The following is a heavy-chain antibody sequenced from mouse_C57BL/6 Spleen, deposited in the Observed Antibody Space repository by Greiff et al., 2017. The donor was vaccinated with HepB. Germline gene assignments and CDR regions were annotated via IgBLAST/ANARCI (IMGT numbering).Heavy chain of an antibody. D-gene: IGHD1-1*01. J-gene: IGHJ4*01. CDR2: IYIGKGYT. CDR1: GYTFTSYG. Sequence: EVQLQQSGAELVRPGSSVKMSCKTSGYTFTSYGINWVKQRPGQGLEWIGYIYIGKGYTEYNEKFKGKATLTSDTSSSTAYMQLSSLTSEDSAIYFCARDRITTVVATNAMDYWGQGTSVTVSS. CDR3: ARDRITTVVATNAMDY. V-gene: IGHV1-58*01.